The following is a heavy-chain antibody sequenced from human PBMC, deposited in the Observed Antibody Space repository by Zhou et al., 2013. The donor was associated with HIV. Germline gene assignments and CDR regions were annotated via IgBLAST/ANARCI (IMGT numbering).Heavy chain of an antibody. V-gene: IGHV1-18*01. Sequence: QVQLVQSGAEVKKPGASVKVSCKASGYTFTSYGISWVRQAPGQGLEWMGWISAYNGNTNYAQKLQGRVTMTTDTSTSTAYMELSSLRSEDTAVYYCARASSITIFGETYFDYWGQGTLVTVSS. J-gene: IGHJ4*02. CDR1: GYTFTSYG. D-gene: IGHD3-3*01. CDR2: ISAYNGNT. CDR3: ARASSITIFGETYFDY.